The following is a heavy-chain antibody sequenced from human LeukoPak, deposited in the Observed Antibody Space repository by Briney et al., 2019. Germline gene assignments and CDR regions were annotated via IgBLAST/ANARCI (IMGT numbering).Heavy chain of an antibody. CDR2: ITSSSSAR. V-gene: IGHV3-48*01. Sequence: GGSLRLSCAASGFTFSTYSMNWVRQAPGKGLEWVSYITSSSSARYYADSVKGRFTISRDNAKNSLYLQMNSLRAEDTAVYYCARTPYSSSWYGWTYYYYGMDVWGQGTTVTVSS. CDR1: GFTFSTYS. D-gene: IGHD6-13*01. CDR3: ARTPYSSSWYGWTYYYYGMDV. J-gene: IGHJ6*02.